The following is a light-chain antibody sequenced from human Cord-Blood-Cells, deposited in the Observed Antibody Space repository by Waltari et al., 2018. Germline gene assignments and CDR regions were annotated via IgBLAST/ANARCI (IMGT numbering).Light chain of an antibody. J-gene: IGKJ5*01. CDR3: QQYNNWPPSIT. CDR2: GSA. Sequence: EILMTQSPATLSVSQGERATLSCRASQSVSSNLAWYQQKPAQAPRPLIYGSATSATGIPATFSVSGSGTEFTLTITSLQSEDFAVYYCQQYNNWPPSITFGQGTRLEIK. V-gene: IGKV3-15*01. CDR1: QSVSSN.